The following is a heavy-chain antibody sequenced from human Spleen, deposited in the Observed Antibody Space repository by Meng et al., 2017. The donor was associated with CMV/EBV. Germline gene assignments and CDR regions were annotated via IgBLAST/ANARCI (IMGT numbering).Heavy chain of an antibody. D-gene: IGHD6-6*01. CDR2: INPNSGGT. CDR3: ARVKEYNRSFGWFDP. V-gene: IGHV1-2*02. CDR1: GYTLTDNY. Sequence: SGYTLTDNYMHWVRQAPGQGLEWMGWINPNSGGTNYAQKFQGRVTITRDTSISTAYMELSRLRSDDTAVYYCARVKEYNRSFGWFDPWGQGTLVTVSS. J-gene: IGHJ5*02.